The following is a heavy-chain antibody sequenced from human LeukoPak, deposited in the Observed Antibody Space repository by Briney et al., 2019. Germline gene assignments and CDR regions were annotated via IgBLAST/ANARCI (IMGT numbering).Heavy chain of an antibody. Sequence: TLSLTCTVSGGSISSYYRSWIRQPAGKGLEWIGRIYTSESTNYNPSLKSRVTISVDKSKNHFSLRLSSVTAADTAVYYCAREEVTSSNYYYYYMDVWGKGTTVTVSS. CDR3: AREEVTSSNYYYYYMDV. CDR2: IYTSEST. V-gene: IGHV4-4*07. D-gene: IGHD2-21*02. J-gene: IGHJ6*03. CDR1: GGSISSYY.